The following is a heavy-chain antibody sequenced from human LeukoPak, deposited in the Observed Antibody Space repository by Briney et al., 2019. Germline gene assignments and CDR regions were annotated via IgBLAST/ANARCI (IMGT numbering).Heavy chain of an antibody. Sequence: GGSLRLSCAASGFTFSDYYMTWVRQAPGRGLEWVANIKEDGSEKNYVDSVKGRFTISRDNAKNSVYLLLNSLTPEDTAVYYCARDLRAGGTWSYGVYFDLWGRGTLVTVSS. D-gene: IGHD4-17*01. CDR1: GFTFSDYY. CDR3: ARDLRAGGTWSYGVYFDL. J-gene: IGHJ2*01. V-gene: IGHV3-7*01. CDR2: IKEDGSEK.